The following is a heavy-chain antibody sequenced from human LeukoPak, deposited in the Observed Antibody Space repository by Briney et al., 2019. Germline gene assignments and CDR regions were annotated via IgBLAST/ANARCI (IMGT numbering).Heavy chain of an antibody. D-gene: IGHD3-22*01. CDR3: ARQIYYDRSGYFYFN. CDR2: MSYSGST. Sequence: PSETLSLTCTLSGGSISSSGYYWGWIRQPPGKGLECIGIMSYSGSTYYNPSLKSRVTMSVDTSKNHFSLKLSSVTAADTAVYYCARQIYYDRSGYFYFNWGQGTLVTVSS. CDR1: GGSISSSGYY. V-gene: IGHV4-39*01. J-gene: IGHJ4*02.